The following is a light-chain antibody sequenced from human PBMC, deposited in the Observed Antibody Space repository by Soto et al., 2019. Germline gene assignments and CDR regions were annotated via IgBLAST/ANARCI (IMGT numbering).Light chain of an antibody. J-gene: IGKJ3*01. CDR3: QQYNSFLFT. CDR1: QSISSW. V-gene: IGKV1-5*03. Sequence: DNQMTQSPSTLSASVGDRVIITCRASQSISSWLAWYQQKPGKAPKLLLYKASSLESGVPSRFSGSGSGTEFTLTIRSLQPDDVASYYCQQYNSFLFTFGPGTKVDIK. CDR2: KAS.